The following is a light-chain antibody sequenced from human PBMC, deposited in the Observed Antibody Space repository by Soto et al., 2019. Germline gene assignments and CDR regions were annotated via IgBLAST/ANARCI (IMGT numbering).Light chain of an antibody. CDR2: EIS. J-gene: IGLJ1*01. CDR1: SSDVGGYNF. Sequence: QSALTQPPSASGSPGQSVTVSCTGTSSDVGGYNFVSWYQHHPGKAPKLIIYEISKRPSGVPDRFSGSKSGNTASLTVSGLQAEDEADYFCSSYAGSNNYVFGTGTQLTVL. CDR3: SSYAGSNNYV. V-gene: IGLV2-8*01.